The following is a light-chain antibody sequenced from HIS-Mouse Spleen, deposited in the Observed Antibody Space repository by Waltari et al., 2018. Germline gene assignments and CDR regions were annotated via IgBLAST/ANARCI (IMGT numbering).Light chain of an antibody. CDR2: EVS. CDR1: SSDVGGYHY. CDR3: SSYTSSSTLDVV. J-gene: IGLJ2*01. Sequence: QSALTQPASVSGSPGQSITISCTGTSSDVGGYHYVPLYQQHPCKAPKLMIYEVSNRPSGVSNRFSGSKSGNTASLTISGLQAEDEADYYCSSYTSSSTLDVVFGGGTKLTVL. V-gene: IGLV2-14*01.